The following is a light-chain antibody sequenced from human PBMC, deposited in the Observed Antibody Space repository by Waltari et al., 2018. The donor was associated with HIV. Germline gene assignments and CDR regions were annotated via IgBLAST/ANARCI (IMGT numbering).Light chain of an antibody. CDR3: SQKTTGATPAPNGV. CDR1: SSDVGGYNY. J-gene: IGLJ3*02. V-gene: IGLV2-14*01. CDR2: EVS. Sequence: QSALTQPASVSGSPGQSITISCTGTSSDVGGYNYVSWYQQHPGKAPKLMIFEVSNRPSGVLMAFCGSKSLNTAPGTMCGSKAENEAVYYGSQKTTGATPAPNGVFG.